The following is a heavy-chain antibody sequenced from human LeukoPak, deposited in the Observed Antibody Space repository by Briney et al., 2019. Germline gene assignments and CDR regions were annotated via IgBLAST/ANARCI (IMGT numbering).Heavy chain of an antibody. CDR2: INWKSNNI. Sequence: GGSLRLSCAASGFTFSSYSMNWVRQAPGKGLEWVSGINWKSNNIGYADSVKGRFTISKDNAKNSLYLQMNSLRTEDTALYYCARDRAGYFYAMDVWGQGTSVTVSS. J-gene: IGHJ6*02. CDR1: GFTFSSYS. CDR3: ARDRAGYFYAMDV. D-gene: IGHD6-13*01. V-gene: IGHV3-9*01.